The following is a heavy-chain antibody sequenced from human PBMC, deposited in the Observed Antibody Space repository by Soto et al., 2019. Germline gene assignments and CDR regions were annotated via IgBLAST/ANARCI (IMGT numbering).Heavy chain of an antibody. V-gene: IGHV3-7*04. CDR1: ESTVSRDW. D-gene: IGHD1-26*01. J-gene: IGHJ4*02. CDR2: INQDGSEK. CDR3: SGGVGVAF. Sequence: EVHLVESGGGLVQTGGSLRLSCAIFESTVSRDWMNWVRQAPGKGLEWVAHINQDGSEKYYVDSVKGRFTISRDNAKKSLYLQMKSLGPADTVMYYCSGGVGVAFWGQGTLVTVSS.